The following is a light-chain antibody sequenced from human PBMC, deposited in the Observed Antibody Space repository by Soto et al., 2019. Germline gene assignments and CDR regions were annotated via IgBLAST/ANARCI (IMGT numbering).Light chain of an antibody. Sequence: QSVLTQPPSASGTPGQRVSISCSGSSSNIGSNAVHWYQQFPGTAPRLLIYRDNQRPSGVPDRFSGSKSGTSASLVISGLQSEYEADYYCAAWNDRPYLWVFGGGTKLTVL. CDR3: AAWNDRPYLWV. J-gene: IGLJ3*02. CDR1: SSNIGSNA. V-gene: IGLV1-44*01. CDR2: RDN.